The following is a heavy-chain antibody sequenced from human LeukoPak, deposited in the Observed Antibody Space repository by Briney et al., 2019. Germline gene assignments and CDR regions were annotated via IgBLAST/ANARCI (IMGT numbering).Heavy chain of an antibody. V-gene: IGHV3-23*01. Sequence: GGSLRLSCEASEFDFSSYAVTWVRQAPGKGLEWVSTINGLGGSTYYTDSVKGRFTISRDNSKNTLFLQMNSLRAEDTAVYYCARALRITMARGLIGYWGQGTLVTVSS. D-gene: IGHD3-10*01. J-gene: IGHJ4*02. CDR3: ARALRITMARGLIGY. CDR2: INGLGGST. CDR1: EFDFSSYA.